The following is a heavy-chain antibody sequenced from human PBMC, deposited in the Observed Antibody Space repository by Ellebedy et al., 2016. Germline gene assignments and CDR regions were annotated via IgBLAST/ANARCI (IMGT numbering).Heavy chain of an antibody. Sequence: SLKISCAASGFTFDDYAMHWVRQAPGKGLEWVSGISWNSGSIGYADSVKGRFTISRDNAKNSLYLQMNSLRAEDTAVYYCARDRIQDYWGQGTLVTVSS. CDR1: GFTFDDYA. D-gene: IGHD2/OR15-2a*01. CDR3: ARDRIQDY. J-gene: IGHJ4*02. CDR2: ISWNSGSI. V-gene: IGHV3-9*01.